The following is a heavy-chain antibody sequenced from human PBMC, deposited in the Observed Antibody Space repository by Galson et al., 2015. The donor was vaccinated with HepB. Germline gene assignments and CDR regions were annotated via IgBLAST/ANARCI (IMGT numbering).Heavy chain of an antibody. CDR1: GFAFSSYA. CDR2: ISGSGGST. D-gene: IGHD2-2*01. J-gene: IGHJ1*01. Sequence: SLRLSCAASGFAFSSYAMSWVRQAPGKGLEWVSAISGSGGSTYYADSVKGRFTISRDNSKNTLYLQMNSLRAEDTAVYYCAKGVVPAAIPGYFQHWGQGTLVTVSS. CDR3: AKGVVPAAIPGYFQH. V-gene: IGHV3-23*01.